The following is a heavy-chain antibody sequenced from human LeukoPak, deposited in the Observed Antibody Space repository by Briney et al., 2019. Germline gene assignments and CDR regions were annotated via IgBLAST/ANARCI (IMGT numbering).Heavy chain of an antibody. D-gene: IGHD3-10*01. J-gene: IGHJ4*02. V-gene: IGHV3-11*06. CDR1: GFTFSDYY. Sequence: GGSLRLSCAASGFTFSDYYVSWIRQAPGKGLEWVSYISSSSSYTNYADSVKGRFTISRDNAKNSLYLQMNSLRAEDTAVYYCARHGDPPHWGQGTLVTVSS. CDR2: ISSSSSYT. CDR3: ARHGDPPH.